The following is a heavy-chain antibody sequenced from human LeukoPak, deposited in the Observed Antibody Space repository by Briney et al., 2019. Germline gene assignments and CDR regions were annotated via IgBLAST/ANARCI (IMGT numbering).Heavy chain of an antibody. CDR1: EFIFSGYW. Sequence: GGSLRLSCAASEFIFSGYWMNWVRQAPGKGLEWVANIKQDGSEKQYVDSVRGRFTISRDNAKNSLYLQMNSLRVEDTAVYYCARGGFVGAADYWGQGTLVTVSS. CDR2: IKQDGSEK. D-gene: IGHD6-13*01. J-gene: IGHJ4*02. CDR3: ARGGFVGAADY. V-gene: IGHV3-7*01.